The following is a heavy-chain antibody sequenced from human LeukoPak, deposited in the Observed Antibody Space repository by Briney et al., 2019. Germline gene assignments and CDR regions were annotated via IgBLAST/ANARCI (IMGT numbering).Heavy chain of an antibody. CDR1: GYTLTTYG. D-gene: IGHD2-8*01. CDR2: ISVYNGNT. J-gene: IGHJ4*02. CDR3: ARVGKYEK. Sequence: ASVKVSCKASGYTLTTYGISWVRQAPGQGLEWMGWISVYNGNTNCAQKFQGRVTMTTDTSTSTAYMELRSLRSDDTAVYYCARVGKYEKWGLGTLVTVSS. V-gene: IGHV1-18*01.